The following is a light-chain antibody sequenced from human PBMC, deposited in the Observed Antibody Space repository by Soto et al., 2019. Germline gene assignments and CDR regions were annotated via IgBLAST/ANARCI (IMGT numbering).Light chain of an antibody. CDR1: SSDVGDYDY. Sequence: QSVLTQPASVSGSPGQSITISCTGTSSDVGDYDYVSWYQQHPGKAPKLMIYEVSNRPSGVSNRFSGSKSGYTASLTISGLQAEDEADYYCSSYTRSSTPYVFGTGTKLTVL. J-gene: IGLJ1*01. CDR2: EVS. CDR3: SSYTRSSTPYV. V-gene: IGLV2-14*01.